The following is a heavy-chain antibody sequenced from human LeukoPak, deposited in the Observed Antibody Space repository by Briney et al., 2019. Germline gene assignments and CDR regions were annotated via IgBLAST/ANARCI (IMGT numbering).Heavy chain of an antibody. CDR1: GYTFTSYA. CDR3: ARDSGYSDYYDSSGYGAFDI. Sequence: ASVKVSCKASGYTFTSYAMHWVRQAPGQRLEWMGWINAGNGNTKYSQKFQGRVTITRDTSASTAYMELSSLRSEDTAVYYCARDSGYSDYYDSSGYGAFDIWGQGTMVTVSS. D-gene: IGHD3-22*01. J-gene: IGHJ3*02. CDR2: INAGNGNT. V-gene: IGHV1-3*01.